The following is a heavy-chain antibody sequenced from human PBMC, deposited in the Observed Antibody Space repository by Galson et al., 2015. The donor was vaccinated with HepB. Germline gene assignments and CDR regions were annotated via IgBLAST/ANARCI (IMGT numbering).Heavy chain of an antibody. D-gene: IGHD6-19*01. CDR3: ARGAGTVAGTAFLSGWCFDL. CDR2: ISSSGSTI. CDR1: GFTFSDYY. Sequence: SLRLSCAASGFTFSDYYMSWIRQAPGKGLEWVSYISSSGSTIYYADSVKGRFTISRDNAKNSLYLQMNSLRAEDTAVYYCARGAGTVAGTAFLSGWCFDLWGRGTLVTVSS. V-gene: IGHV3-11*01. J-gene: IGHJ2*01.